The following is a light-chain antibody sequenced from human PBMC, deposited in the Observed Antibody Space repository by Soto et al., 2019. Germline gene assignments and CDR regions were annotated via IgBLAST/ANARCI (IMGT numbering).Light chain of an antibody. CDR3: QQYNNWPRIT. CDR1: QSVSNN. CDR2: GAS. J-gene: IGKJ5*01. V-gene: IGKV3-15*01. Sequence: EIVLTQSPGTLSLSPGGRATLSCRASQSVSNNYLAWYQQKPGQAPRLLIYGASTRATGIPARFSGSGSGTEFTLTISSLQSEDFAVYYCQQYNNWPRITFGQGTRLEIK.